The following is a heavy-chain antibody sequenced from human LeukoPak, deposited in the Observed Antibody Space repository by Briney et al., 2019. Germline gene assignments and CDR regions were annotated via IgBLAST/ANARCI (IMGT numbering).Heavy chain of an antibody. V-gene: IGHV4-61*01. D-gene: IGHD3-10*01. CDR1: GYSISSSYY. Sequence: SETLSLTCTVSGYSISSSYYWSWIRQPPGKGLEWIGYIYYSGSTNYKPSLKSRVTISVDTSKNQFSLKLSSVTAADTAVYYCARGGYYGSGNDFRFDPWGQGTLVTVSS. J-gene: IGHJ5*02. CDR2: IYYSGST. CDR3: ARGGYYGSGNDFRFDP.